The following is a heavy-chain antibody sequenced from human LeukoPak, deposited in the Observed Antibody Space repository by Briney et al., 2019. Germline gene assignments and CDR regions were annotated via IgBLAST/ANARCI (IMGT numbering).Heavy chain of an antibody. Sequence: SVKVSCKASGGTFSSYAISWVRQAPGQGLEWMGGIIPIFGTANYAQKFQGRVTITADKSTSTAYMELSNLRSEDTAVYYCATKRGYCSSTSCYGDYYYYGMDVWGKGTTVTVSS. V-gene: IGHV1-69*06. J-gene: IGHJ6*04. CDR1: GGTFSSYA. D-gene: IGHD2-2*01. CDR3: ATKRGYCSSTSCYGDYYYYGMDV. CDR2: IIPIFGTA.